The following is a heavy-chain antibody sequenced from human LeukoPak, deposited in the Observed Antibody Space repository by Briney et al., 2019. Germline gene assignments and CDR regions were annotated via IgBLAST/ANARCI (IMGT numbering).Heavy chain of an antibody. CDR2: IKEDGSEK. Sequence: PGGSLRLSCAASGFTFSSYWMSWVRQAPGKGLEWVANIKEDGSEKYYVDSVKGRFTISRDNAKNSLYLQMNSLRAEDTAVYYSARIHSGYTWGDAFDIWGQGTMVTVSS. CDR3: ARIHSGYTWGDAFDI. J-gene: IGHJ3*02. CDR1: GFTFSSYW. D-gene: IGHD5-12*01. V-gene: IGHV3-7*01.